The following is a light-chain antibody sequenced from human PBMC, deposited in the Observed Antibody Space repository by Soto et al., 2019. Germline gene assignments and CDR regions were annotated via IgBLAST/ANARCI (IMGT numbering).Light chain of an antibody. Sequence: QAVVTQEPSLTVSPGGTVTLTCASGTGAVTSGFYPSWFQQKPGQAPRSLIYSTGNKHSWTPARFSGSLLGGKAALTLSGVQPEDEAEYYCLLYYGGAQVVGGGTKLTVL. CDR3: LLYYGGAQV. CDR1: TGAVTSGFY. CDR2: STG. J-gene: IGLJ2*01. V-gene: IGLV7-43*01.